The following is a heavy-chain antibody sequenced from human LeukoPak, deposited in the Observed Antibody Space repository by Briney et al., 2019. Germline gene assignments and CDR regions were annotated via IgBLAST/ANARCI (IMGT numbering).Heavy chain of an antibody. CDR1: GGSISSSSYY. V-gene: IGHV4-39*02. CDR2: IYYSGST. Sequence: SSETLSLTCTVSGGSISSSSYYWGWIRQPPGKGLEWIGTIYYSGSTYYNPSLYYNPSLKSRVTISVDTSKNQLSLKLSSVTAADTAVYYCARDGCSTNSCPLDSWGQGTLVTVSS. D-gene: IGHD2-2*01. CDR3: ARDGCSTNSCPLDS. J-gene: IGHJ4*02.